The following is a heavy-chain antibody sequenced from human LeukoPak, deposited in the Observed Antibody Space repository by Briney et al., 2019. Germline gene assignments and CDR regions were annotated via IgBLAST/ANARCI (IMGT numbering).Heavy chain of an antibody. CDR2: IYYSGST. D-gene: IGHD4-17*01. CDR1: GGSISSGDYY. J-gene: IGHJ3*02. CDR3: AREPSGLPSMTTVTKGAFDI. V-gene: IGHV4-30-4*08. Sequence: PSETLSLTCTVSGGSISSGDYYWSWIRRPPGKGLEWIGYIYYSGSTYYNPSLKSRVTISVDTSKNQFSLKLSSVTAADTAVYYCAREPSGLPSMTTVTKGAFDIWGQGTMVTVSS.